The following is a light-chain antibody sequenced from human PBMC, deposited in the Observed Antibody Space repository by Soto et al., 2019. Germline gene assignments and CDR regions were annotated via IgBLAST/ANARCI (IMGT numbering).Light chain of an antibody. J-gene: IGLJ1*01. V-gene: IGLV2-14*01. CDR3: SSYTSSSTDV. CDR2: EVS. Sequence: QSALTQPASVSGSPGQSITISCSGTSSDVGGYNYVSWYQQHPGKAPKLMIYEVSNRPSGISIRFSGSKSGNTASLTISGLQAEDEADYYCSSYTSSSTDVFGTGTKLTVL. CDR1: SSDVGGYNY.